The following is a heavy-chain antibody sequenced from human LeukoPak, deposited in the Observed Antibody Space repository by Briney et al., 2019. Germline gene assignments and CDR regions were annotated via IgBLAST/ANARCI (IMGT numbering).Heavy chain of an antibody. CDR1: GGSISSYY. Sequence: SETLSLTCTVSGGSISSYYWSWIRQPPGKGLEWIGYIYYSGSTNYNPSLKSRVAISVDTSKNQFSLKLSSVTAADTAVYYCARSHSVWTSFDYWGQGTLVTVSS. D-gene: IGHD3/OR15-3a*01. V-gene: IGHV4-59*01. J-gene: IGHJ4*02. CDR2: IYYSGST. CDR3: ARSHSVWTSFDY.